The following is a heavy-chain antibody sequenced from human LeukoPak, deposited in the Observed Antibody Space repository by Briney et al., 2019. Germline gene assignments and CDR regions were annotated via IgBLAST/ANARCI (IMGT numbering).Heavy chain of an antibody. CDR3: AGDKTRGFDP. CDR1: GGSISSGDYY. CDR2: IYYSGST. V-gene: IGHV4-30-4*01. J-gene: IGHJ5*02. Sequence: SETLSLTCTVSGGSISSGDYYWSWIRQPPGKGLEWIGYIYYSGSTYYNPSLKSRVTISVDTSKNQFSLELSSVTAADTAVYYCAGDKTRGFDPWGQGTLVTVSS.